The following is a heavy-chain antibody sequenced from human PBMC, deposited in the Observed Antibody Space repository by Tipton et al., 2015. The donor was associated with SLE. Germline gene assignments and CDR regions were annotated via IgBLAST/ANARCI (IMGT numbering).Heavy chain of an antibody. D-gene: IGHD3-10*01. CDR1: GGSISSYY. V-gene: IGHV4-59*08. CDR3: ARHASRRSGSYNEXXX. CDR2: IYYRGST. Sequence: LRLSCTVSGGSISSYYWSWIRQPPGKGLEWIGYIYYRGSTNYNPSLKSRVTISVDPSKNQFSLKLSSVTAADTAVYYCARHASRRSGSYNEXXXWGQGTLVTVSS. J-gene: IGHJ4*02.